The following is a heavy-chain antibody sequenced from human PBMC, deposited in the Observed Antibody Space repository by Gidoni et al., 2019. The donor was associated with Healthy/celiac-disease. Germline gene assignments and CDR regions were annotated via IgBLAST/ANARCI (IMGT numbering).Heavy chain of an antibody. D-gene: IGHD1-26*01. CDR2: ITYDGSNK. V-gene: IGHV3-30*18. CDR3: AKDPSGGYLSTPYFDY. CDR1: GFTFSTYG. J-gene: IGHJ4*02. Sequence: QVQLVESGGGVVQPGRSLRLSCAAPGFTFSTYGMHWVRQAPGEGVEWVAVITYDGSNKYYADSVKGRFTISRDNSKNTLYLQMNSLRAEDTAVYYCAKDPSGGYLSTPYFDYWGQGTLVTVSS.